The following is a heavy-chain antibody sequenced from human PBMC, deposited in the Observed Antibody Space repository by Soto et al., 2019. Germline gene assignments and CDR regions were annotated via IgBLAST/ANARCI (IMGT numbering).Heavy chain of an antibody. CDR1: GCSISSSSYY. CDR3: AGPDCSGGRCYAQLWYY. CDR2: IYYSGST. D-gene: IGHD2-15*01. J-gene: IGHJ4*02. V-gene: IGHV4-39*01. Sequence: QLQLQESGPGLVKPSETLSLTCTVSGCSISSSSYYWGWIRQPPGKGLEWSGSIYYSGSTYYNPSLKSLVPVYVDTSKNQFSLKLRSVTAAYTAVYYCAGPDCSGGRCYAQLWYYWGQGTLVTVSS.